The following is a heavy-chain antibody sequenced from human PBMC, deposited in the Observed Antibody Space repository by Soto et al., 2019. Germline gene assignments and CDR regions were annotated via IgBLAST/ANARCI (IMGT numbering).Heavy chain of an antibody. D-gene: IGHD2-21*02. CDR1: GYTFTSYG. Sequence: QVQLVQSGAEVKKPGASVKVSCKASGYTFTSYGISWVRQAPGQGLEWMGWINAYNGNTNYAQKLEGRVTMTTDTSTSTAYMELRSLRSDDTAVYYCASDGVTALIFHAFDIWGQGTMVTVSS. CDR2: INAYNGNT. J-gene: IGHJ3*02. CDR3: ASDGVTALIFHAFDI. V-gene: IGHV1-18*01.